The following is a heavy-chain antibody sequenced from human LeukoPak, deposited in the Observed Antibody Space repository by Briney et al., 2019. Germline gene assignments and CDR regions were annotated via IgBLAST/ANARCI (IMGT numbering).Heavy chain of an antibody. V-gene: IGHV3-20*04. J-gene: IGHJ6*04. CDR2: INWNGGRT. CDR3: AELGITMIGGV. D-gene: IGHD3-10*02. CDR1: GFTFDDYG. Sequence: PGGSLRLSCAASGFTFDDYGVNWVRQAPGKGLEWVSGINWNGGRTGYADSVKGRFTISRDNAKNSLYLQMNSLRAEDTAVYYCAELGITMIGGVWGKGTTVTISS.